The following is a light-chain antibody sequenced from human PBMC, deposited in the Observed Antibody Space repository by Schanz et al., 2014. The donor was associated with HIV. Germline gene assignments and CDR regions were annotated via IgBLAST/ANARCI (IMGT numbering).Light chain of an antibody. Sequence: QSALTQPASVSGSPGQSITISCTGTSSDVGADNSVSWYQQHPGRAPRLLVYDVTYRPSGVSNRFSGSKSGNTASLTISGLQTEDEADYYCSSYTSSSTLDVFGTGTKLTVL. CDR3: SSYTSSSTLDV. CDR2: DVT. CDR1: SSDVGADNS. V-gene: IGLV2-14*03. J-gene: IGLJ1*01.